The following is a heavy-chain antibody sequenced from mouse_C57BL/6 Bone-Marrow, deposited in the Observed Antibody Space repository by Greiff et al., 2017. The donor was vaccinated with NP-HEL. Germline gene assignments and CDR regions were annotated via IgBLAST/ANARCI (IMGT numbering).Heavy chain of an antibody. J-gene: IGHJ2*01. D-gene: IGHD2-4*01. CDR1: GYTFTSYD. Sequence: QVQLKQSGPELVKPGASVKLSCKASGYTFTSYDINWVKQRPGQGLEWIGWIYPRDGSTNYNDKFTGQATLTVDPSSRTAYMQLHSLTSEDAAVYFWARGDDYEGGYWGQGTTLTVSS. CDR2: IYPRDGST. CDR3: ARGDDYEGGY. V-gene: IGHV1-85*01.